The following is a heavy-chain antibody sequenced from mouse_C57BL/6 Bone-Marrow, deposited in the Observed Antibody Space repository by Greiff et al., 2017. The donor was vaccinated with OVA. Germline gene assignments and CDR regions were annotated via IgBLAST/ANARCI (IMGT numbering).Heavy chain of an antibody. CDR2: ISGGGGNT. D-gene: IGHD2-10*01. CDR3: ARPLPDGYFDV. Sequence: EVHLVESGGGLVKPGGSLKLSCAASGFTFSSYTMSWVRQTPEKRLEWVATISGGGGNTYYPDSVKGRFTISRDNAKNTLYLQMSSLRSEDTALYYCARPLPDGYFDVWGTGTTVTVSS. V-gene: IGHV5-9*01. J-gene: IGHJ1*03. CDR1: GFTFSSYT.